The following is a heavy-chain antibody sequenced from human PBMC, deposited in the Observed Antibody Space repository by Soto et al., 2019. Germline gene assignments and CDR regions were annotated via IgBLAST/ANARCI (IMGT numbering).Heavy chain of an antibody. CDR2: IYYTGST. D-gene: IGHD3-9*01. Sequence: SETMDLTSTVSGGSIRSSRYYWGWIRQPPGKGLEWIGSIYYTGSTSYNPSLKRRVTFSADSSRGQFSLRLNSVTAADTAVYYCARTVLGPDLLADSFVDYYYYMDVWGQGTTVTVSS. J-gene: IGHJ6*03. CDR3: ARTVLGPDLLADSFVDYYYYMDV. V-gene: IGHV4-39*07. CDR1: GGSIRSSRYY.